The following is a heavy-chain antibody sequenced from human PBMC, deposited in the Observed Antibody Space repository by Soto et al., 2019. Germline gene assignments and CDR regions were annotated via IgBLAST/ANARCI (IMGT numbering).Heavy chain of an antibody. J-gene: IGHJ4*02. D-gene: IGHD3-10*01. CDR2: IYSGGST. CDR3: ARDPRVGDRRVEHYSLQ. V-gene: IGHV3-66*01. CDR1: GLTVSSNY. Sequence: EVQLVESGGGLVQPGGSLRLSCAASGLTVSSNYMSWVRQAPGKGLEWVSGIYSGGSTYYADSVKGRFTISRDNSKNTLYLQMNSLRAEGTAVYYCARDPRVGDRRVEHYSLQWGQGTLVTVSS.